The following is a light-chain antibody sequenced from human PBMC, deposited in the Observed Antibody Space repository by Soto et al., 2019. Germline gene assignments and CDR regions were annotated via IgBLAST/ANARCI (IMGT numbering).Light chain of an antibody. CDR2: IAS. CDR1: QSISFK. Sequence: EIVMTQSPSALPVSPGERVTLSCRASQSISFKLAWYQQKPGQAPRLLIYIASTRAAGIPARFSGSGSGTEFTLTISSLQYEDSAIYYCQQYNNWPSWTFGQGTRLEIK. CDR3: QQYNNWPSWT. V-gene: IGKV3-15*01. J-gene: IGKJ5*01.